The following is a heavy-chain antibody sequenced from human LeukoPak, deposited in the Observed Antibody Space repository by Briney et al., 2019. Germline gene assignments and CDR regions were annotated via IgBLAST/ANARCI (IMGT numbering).Heavy chain of an antibody. CDR1: GGSISSNNW. CDR2: IYRSGST. CDR3: ARVNWSGYDFRGAFDI. J-gene: IGHJ3*02. Sequence: SGTLSLTCAVSGGSISSNNWWSWVRQPPGKGLEWIGEIYRSGSTNHNPSLKSRVTISVDTSKKQFSLKLSSVAAADTAVYYCARVNWSGYDFRGAFDIWGQGKTVTVSS. V-gene: IGHV4-4*02. D-gene: IGHD5-12*01.